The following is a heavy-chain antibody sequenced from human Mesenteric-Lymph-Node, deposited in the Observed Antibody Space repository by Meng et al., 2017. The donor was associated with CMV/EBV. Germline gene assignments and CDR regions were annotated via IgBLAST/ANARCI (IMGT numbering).Heavy chain of an antibody. CDR2: VNYGGTT. CDR1: GGSFSGYY. J-gene: IGHJ1*01. V-gene: IGHV4-34*01. CDR3: AKLAYSNSA. Sequence: LSITCAVHGGSFSGYYWSWIRQPPGKGLEWIGDVNYGGTTNSNPSLKSRVIMSVDTSKKQFSLNLTSVTAADTAIYYCAKLAYSNSAWGQGTLVTVSS. D-gene: IGHD4-11*01.